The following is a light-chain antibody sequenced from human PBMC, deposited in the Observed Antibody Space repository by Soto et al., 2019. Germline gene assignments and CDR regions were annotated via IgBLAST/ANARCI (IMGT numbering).Light chain of an antibody. J-gene: IGLJ2*01. Sequence: QSALTQPASVSGSPGQSISISCTGTSSDVGGYNYISWYQQHPGKAPKLLIYDVVNRPSGVSNRFSGSKSGNTASLTISGLQAEDEAAYYCSSYTSNSTLVFGGGTKLTVL. CDR2: DVV. CDR1: SSDVGGYNY. CDR3: SSYTSNSTLV. V-gene: IGLV2-14*03.